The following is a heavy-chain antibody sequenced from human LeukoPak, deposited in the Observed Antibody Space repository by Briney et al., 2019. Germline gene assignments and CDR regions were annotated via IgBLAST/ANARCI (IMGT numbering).Heavy chain of an antibody. Sequence: SETLSLTCKASGCSFSGNSVCWVCIRQPPGKGLEWIGSIYYSKNTYYNPSLKSRVTISADTSKNQFSLTLGSVSATDTAVYYLVSSRGISYYYFDYGGQGTLVTVSS. J-gene: IGHJ4*02. CDR1: GCSFSGNSVC. CDR3: VSSRGISYYYFDY. D-gene: IGHD3-3*02. V-gene: IGHV4-39*01. CDR2: IYYSKNT.